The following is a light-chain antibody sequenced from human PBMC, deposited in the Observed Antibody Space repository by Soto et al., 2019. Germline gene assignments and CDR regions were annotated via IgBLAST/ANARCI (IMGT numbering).Light chain of an antibody. CDR1: QSINNW. CDR3: QQYESFPRT. V-gene: IGKV1-5*03. J-gene: IGKJ1*01. Sequence: DIQMTQSPSTLSASVGDRVTITCRASQSINNWLAWYQRKPGKAPKLFIFKASTLESGVPSRFSGSGSGTEFTLSISSLQPDDFATYFCQQYESFPRTFGQGTKVEIK. CDR2: KAS.